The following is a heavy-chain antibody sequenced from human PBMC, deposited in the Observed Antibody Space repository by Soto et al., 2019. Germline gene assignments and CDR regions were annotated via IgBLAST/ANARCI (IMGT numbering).Heavy chain of an antibody. CDR3: ARLHGTGSYYHYYYGIDV. Sequence: QVQLQESGPGLVKPSQTLSLTCTVSGGSISDGGYFWSWIRQRPGTGLEWIGYTHYSRSAYYNPSLKSRVTISLDTSKRQFSLRPSSVTAADTAVYYCARLHGTGSYYHYYYGIDVWGQGTTVTVSS. V-gene: IGHV4-31*03. CDR2: THYSRSA. J-gene: IGHJ6*02. CDR1: GGSISDGGYF. D-gene: IGHD3-10*01.